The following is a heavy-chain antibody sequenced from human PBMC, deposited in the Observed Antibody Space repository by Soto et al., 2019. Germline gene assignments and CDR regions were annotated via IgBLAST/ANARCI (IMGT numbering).Heavy chain of an antibody. V-gene: IGHV4-34*01. CDR2: INDSGST. J-gene: IGHJ4*02. CDR1: GRSFSGYY. Sequence: PSETLSLTCAGYGRSFSGYYWGWIRQPPGKGLEWIEEINDSGSTDYNPSLKNRVTISVDKSKNQSSLNLSSVTAADAAVYYCARGRKEQLVRRGFLDSWGQGTLVTVSS. CDR3: ARGRKEQLVRRGFLDS. D-gene: IGHD1-1*01.